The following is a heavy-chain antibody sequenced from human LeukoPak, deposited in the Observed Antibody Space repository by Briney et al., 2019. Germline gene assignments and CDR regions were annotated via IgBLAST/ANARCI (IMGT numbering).Heavy chain of an antibody. CDR1: GFTFSSYW. D-gene: IGHD6-13*01. J-gene: IGHJ4*02. CDR2: INSDGSST. Sequence: GGSLRLSCAASGFTFSSYWMHWVRQAPGKGLVWVSRINSDGSSTSYADSVKGRFTISRDNAKNSLFLQMNNLRAEDTAVYYCARAAAGNRGWDWYYFDYWGQGTLVSVSS. CDR3: ARAAAGNRGWDWYYFDY. V-gene: IGHV3-74*01.